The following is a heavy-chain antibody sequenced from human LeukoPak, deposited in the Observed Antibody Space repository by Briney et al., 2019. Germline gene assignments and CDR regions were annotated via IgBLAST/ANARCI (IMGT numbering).Heavy chain of an antibody. CDR3: ARDRDSSSSGVSWFDP. J-gene: IGHJ5*02. CDR1: GASISSYY. Sequence: PSETLSLTCTVSGASISSYYWSWIRQSPGKGLEWIGYVHHTGSRSYNPSLKSRVTISLDRDKSQFSLKLSSVTAADTAVYYCARDRDSSSSGVSWFDPWAREPWSPSPQ. V-gene: IGHV4-59*12. CDR2: VHHTGSR. D-gene: IGHD6-13*01.